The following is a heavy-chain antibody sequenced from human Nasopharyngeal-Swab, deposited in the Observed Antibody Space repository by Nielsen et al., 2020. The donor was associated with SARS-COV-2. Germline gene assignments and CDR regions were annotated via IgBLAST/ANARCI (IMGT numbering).Heavy chain of an antibody. CDR1: RFSFSSYA. Sequence: GESLKISCAASRFSFSSYAMSWVCQAPGKGLEWVSGISGSGGSTYYADSVKGRFTISRDNSKKTLYLQMNSLRAEDTAVYYCAREMPPGRELDYWGQGTLVTVSS. J-gene: IGHJ4*02. CDR2: ISGSGGST. D-gene: IGHD1-1*01. CDR3: AREMPPGRELDY. V-gene: IGHV3-23*01.